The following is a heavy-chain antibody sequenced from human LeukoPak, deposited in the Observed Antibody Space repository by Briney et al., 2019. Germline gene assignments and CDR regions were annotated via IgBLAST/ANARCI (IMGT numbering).Heavy chain of an antibody. D-gene: IGHD2-2*01. CDR3: ARERYCSSASRYSAPGYINY. CDR2: IIPILGIA. CDR1: GGTFSSYT. Sequence: ASVKVSCKASGGTFSSYTISWVRQAPGQGLEWMGRIIPILGIANYAQKFQGRVTITADKSTSTAYMELSSLRSEDTAVYYCARERYCSSASRYSAPGYINYWGQGTLVTVSS. J-gene: IGHJ4*02. V-gene: IGHV1-69*04.